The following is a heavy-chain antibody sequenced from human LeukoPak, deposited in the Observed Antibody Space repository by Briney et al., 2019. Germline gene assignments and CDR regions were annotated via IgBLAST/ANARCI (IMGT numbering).Heavy chain of an antibody. CDR3: ARELLGAPTPGAY. CDR2: VHKTGKT. D-gene: IGHD7-27*01. CDR1: GGSISRSDYY. J-gene: IGHJ4*02. Sequence: SQTLSLTCTVSGGSISRSDYYWSWIRQPPGKGLEWIGEVHKTGKTNYNPSLKTRVTISIDASKNQLSLELTSVTAADAAVYYCARELLGAPTPGAYWGQGTRVTVSS. V-gene: IGHV4-39*07.